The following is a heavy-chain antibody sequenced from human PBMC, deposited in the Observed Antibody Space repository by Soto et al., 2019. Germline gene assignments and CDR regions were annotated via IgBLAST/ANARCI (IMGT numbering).Heavy chain of an antibody. J-gene: IGHJ4*02. Sequence: LRLSCVASGFSFSSYAMSWVRQAPGKGLEWVSVISGSDGSTYYADSVKGRFTISRDNSKNTLYLQMNSLRAEDTAVYYCARDRERDAWYEDYWGQGTLVTVSS. D-gene: IGHD6-13*01. CDR1: GFSFSSYA. CDR3: ARDRERDAWYEDY. CDR2: ISGSDGST. V-gene: IGHV3-23*01.